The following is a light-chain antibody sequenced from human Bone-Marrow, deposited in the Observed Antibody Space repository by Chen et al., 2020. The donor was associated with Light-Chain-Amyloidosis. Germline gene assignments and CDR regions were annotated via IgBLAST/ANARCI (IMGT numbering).Light chain of an antibody. Sequence: QSALTQPASVSGSPGQSITISCTGTSSDVGSYNLVSWYQQHPGEAPKRMIYEGSKRPSGVSKRFSGSKSGSTASLTISGLQAEDEADYYCCSYAGSSTPHVVFGGGTKLTVL. CDR2: EGS. CDR3: CSYAGSSTPHVV. J-gene: IGLJ2*01. V-gene: IGLV2-23*01. CDR1: SSDVGSYNL.